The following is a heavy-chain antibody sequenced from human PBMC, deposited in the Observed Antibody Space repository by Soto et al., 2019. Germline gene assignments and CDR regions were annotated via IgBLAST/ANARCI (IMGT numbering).Heavy chain of an antibody. CDR1: YVSFYDYN. J-gene: IGHJ4*02. D-gene: IGHD3-10*01. V-gene: IGHV4-34*01. CDR3: ARHQRFSYDSGIYYNTLFDH. CDR2: INHSGIS. Sequence: QVELQQWGAGLLKPSETLSLTWEVYYVSFYDYNWSWIRHRPGKGLEWIGQINHSGISNYNPSLKSRVTMSVDPSKNQLSLTLTSVTAADTAVYYCARHQRFSYDSGIYYNTLFDHWGLGTLVSVSS.